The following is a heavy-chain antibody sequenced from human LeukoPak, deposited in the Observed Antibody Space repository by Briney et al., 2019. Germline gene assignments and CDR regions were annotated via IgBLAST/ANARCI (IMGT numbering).Heavy chain of an antibody. Sequence: GGSLRLSCAASGFTFSSYGMSWVRQAPGKGLEWVSAISGSGGSTYYADSVKGRFTISRDNSKNTLYLQMNSLRAEDTAVYYCAKRGKAAAAQMGYYYYMDVWGKGTTVTISS. D-gene: IGHD6-13*01. J-gene: IGHJ6*03. V-gene: IGHV3-23*01. CDR2: ISGSGGST. CDR1: GFTFSSYG. CDR3: AKRGKAAAAQMGYYYYMDV.